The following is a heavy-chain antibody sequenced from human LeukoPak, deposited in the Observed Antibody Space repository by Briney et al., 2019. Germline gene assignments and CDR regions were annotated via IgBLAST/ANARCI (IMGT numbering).Heavy chain of an antibody. CDR1: GFTFSSYG. Sequence: GRSLRLSCAASGFTFSSYGMHWVRQAPGKGLEWVAVIWYDGSNKYYADSVKGRFTISRDNSKNTLYLQMNSLRAEDTAVYYCAKDYYGYGFDAFDIWGQGTMVTVSS. D-gene: IGHD3-10*01. V-gene: IGHV3-33*06. J-gene: IGHJ3*02. CDR3: AKDYYGYGFDAFDI. CDR2: IWYDGSNK.